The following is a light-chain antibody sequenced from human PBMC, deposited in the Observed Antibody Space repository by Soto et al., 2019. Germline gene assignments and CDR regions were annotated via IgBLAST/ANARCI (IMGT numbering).Light chain of an antibody. CDR3: QRRVNWPRTT. V-gene: IGKV3-11*01. CDR2: TTS. CDR1: QSVSSY. J-gene: IGKJ5*01. Sequence: EIVLTQSPATLSLSPGERATLSCRASQSVSSYLAWYQHKPGQAPRLLIHTTSNRATGIPARFSGSGSGTDFTLTISSLEPEDFAVYYWQRRVNWPRTTFGQGTRLEIK.